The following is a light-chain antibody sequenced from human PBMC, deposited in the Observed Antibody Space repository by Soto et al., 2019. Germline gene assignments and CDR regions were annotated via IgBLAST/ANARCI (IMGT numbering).Light chain of an antibody. Sequence: QSALTQPASVSGSLGQSITISCTGTNSDIGDYNYVSWYQHHPGKVPKLMIYEVNNRPSGVSYRFSGSKSDNTASLTISGLQAEDEADYYCSSYTTGSTLPWVFGTGTKLTVL. CDR1: NSDIGDYNY. CDR3: SSYTTGSTLPWV. J-gene: IGLJ1*01. CDR2: EVN. V-gene: IGLV2-14*01.